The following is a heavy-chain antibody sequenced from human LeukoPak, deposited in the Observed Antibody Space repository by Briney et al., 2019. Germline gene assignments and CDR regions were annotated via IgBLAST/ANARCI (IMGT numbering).Heavy chain of an antibody. CDR2: TGLESVHT. Sequence: GGSLRLSCAASRFTFTCHAMSWVRQAPGKGLEWVSTTGLESVHTLCADSVQGRFTVSRDNSRNTLDLQMDNLTVDDTAIYYCLRGDDIGKHPTRAYYFDIWGQGTLVSVSS. J-gene: IGHJ4*02. D-gene: IGHD3-10*01. CDR3: LRGDDIGKHPTRAYYFDI. CDR1: RFTFTCHA. V-gene: IGHV3-23*01.